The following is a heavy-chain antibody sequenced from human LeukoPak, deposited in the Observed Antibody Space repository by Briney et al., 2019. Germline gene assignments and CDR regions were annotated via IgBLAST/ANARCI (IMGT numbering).Heavy chain of an antibody. CDR2: INPSGGNT. Sequence: GASVKVSCKASGYTFTSYYMHWVRQAPGQGLEWMGIINPSGGNTGYAQKFQGRVTITRNTSISTAYMELSSLRSEDTAVYYCARPYCSSTSCYLDYWGQGTLVTVSS. CDR1: GYTFTSYY. V-gene: IGHV1-46*01. CDR3: ARPYCSSTSCYLDY. D-gene: IGHD2-2*01. J-gene: IGHJ4*02.